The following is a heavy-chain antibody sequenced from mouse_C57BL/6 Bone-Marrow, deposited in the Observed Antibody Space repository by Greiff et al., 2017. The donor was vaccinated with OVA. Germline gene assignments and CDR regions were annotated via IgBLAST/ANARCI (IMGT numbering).Heavy chain of an antibody. Sequence: QVQLQQPGAELVRPGTSVKLSCKASGYTFTSYWMHWVKQRPGQGLEWIGVIDPSDSYTNYNQKFKGKATLTVDTSSSTAYMQLSSLTSEDSAVYYCARRAWCAYWGQGTLVTVSA. J-gene: IGHJ3*01. CDR2: IDPSDSYT. CDR3: ARRAWCAY. V-gene: IGHV1-59*01. CDR1: GYTFTSYW.